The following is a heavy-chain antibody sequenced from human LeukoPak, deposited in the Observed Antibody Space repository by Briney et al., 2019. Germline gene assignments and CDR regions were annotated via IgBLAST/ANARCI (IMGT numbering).Heavy chain of an antibody. D-gene: IGHD6-19*01. CDR1: GFTFSSYE. CDR3: AKDAAVAGPPFDY. CDR2: IIPSGHTT. J-gene: IGHJ4*02. Sequence: GGSLRLSCAASGFTFSSYEMNWVRQAPGKGLEWVSGIIPSGHTTYYADSVRGRFTISRDNSRNTLYLQMNSLRAEDTAVYYCAKDAAVAGPPFDYWGQGTLVTVSS. V-gene: IGHV3-23*01.